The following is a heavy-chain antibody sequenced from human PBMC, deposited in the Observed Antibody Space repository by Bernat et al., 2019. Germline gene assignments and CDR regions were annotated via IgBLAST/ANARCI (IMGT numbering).Heavy chain of an antibody. CDR3: AKEENSYDS. Sequence: QVQLVQSGAEVKKPGASVKASCEASGHTFTSYFIHWVRQAPGQGLEWMGMINPSDGSTNYAQKFHGRVTMTGDTSTSTVYMELSSLGSEDTAAYYCAKEENSYDSWGQGTLVTVSS. CDR2: INPSDGST. V-gene: IGHV1-46*01. CDR1: GHTFTSYF. J-gene: IGHJ4*02.